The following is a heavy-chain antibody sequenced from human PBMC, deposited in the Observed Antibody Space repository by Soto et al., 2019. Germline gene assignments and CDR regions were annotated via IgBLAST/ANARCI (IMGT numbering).Heavy chain of an antibody. CDR3: ARDRTGTRSEANAFDI. CDR2: ISSSSSYI. J-gene: IGHJ3*02. D-gene: IGHD1-7*01. CDR1: GFTFSSYS. Sequence: GGSLRLSCAASGFTFSSYSMNWGRQAPGKGLEWVSSISSSSSYIYYADSVKGRCTISRDNAKNSLYLQMNSLRAEDTAVYYCARDRTGTRSEANAFDIWGQGTMVT. V-gene: IGHV3-21*01.